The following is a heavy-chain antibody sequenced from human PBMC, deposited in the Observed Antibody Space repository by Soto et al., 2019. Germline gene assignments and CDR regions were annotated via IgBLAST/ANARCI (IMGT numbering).Heavy chain of an antibody. D-gene: IGHD2-2*01. CDR1: GFTFSSYS. V-gene: IGHV3-21*01. Sequence: GGSLRLSCAASGFTFSSYSMNWVRQAPGKGLEWVSSISSSSSYIYYADSVKGRFTISRDNAKNSLYLQMNSLRAEDTAVYYCARDLTCSSTSCYGEDYYGMDVWGQGTTVTVSS. CDR2: ISSSSSYI. CDR3: ARDLTCSSTSCYGEDYYGMDV. J-gene: IGHJ6*02.